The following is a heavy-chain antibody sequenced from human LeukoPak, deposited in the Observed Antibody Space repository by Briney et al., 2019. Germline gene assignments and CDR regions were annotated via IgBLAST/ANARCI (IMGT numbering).Heavy chain of an antibody. CDR1: GFAFSGYA. J-gene: IGHJ4*02. CDR2: ISHDGSNE. CDR3: ARDHRTIYYGSGSYSFDY. Sequence: GGSLRLSCAASGFAFSGYAMHWVRQAPGKGLEWVAVISHDGSNEYYADSVKGRFTISRDNSKNTLYLPMNSLRAEDTAVYYCARDHRTIYYGSGSYSFDYWGQGTLVTVSS. V-gene: IGHV3-30-3*01. D-gene: IGHD3-10*01.